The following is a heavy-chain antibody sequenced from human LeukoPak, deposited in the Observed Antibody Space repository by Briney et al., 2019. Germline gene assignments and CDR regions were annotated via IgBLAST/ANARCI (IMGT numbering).Heavy chain of an antibody. V-gene: IGHV3-48*04. CDR1: GFNFRAYW. Sequence: GGSLRLSCTTSGFNFRAYWMAWVRQAPGKGLEWVSYITSSGSVIYYADSVKGRFTISRDNAKNSLYLQMNSLRAEDTAVYYCAREFGYWGQGTLVTVSS. CDR2: ITSSGSVI. CDR3: AREFGY. J-gene: IGHJ4*02.